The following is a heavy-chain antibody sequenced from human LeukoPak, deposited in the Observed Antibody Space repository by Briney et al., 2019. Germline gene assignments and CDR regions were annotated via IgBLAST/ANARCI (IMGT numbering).Heavy chain of an antibody. CDR2: INPNSGAT. CDR3: ARGRRILGGPENAGDFFDF. J-gene: IGHJ4*01. Sequence: ASVKVSCKASGYTLTDYYLHWVRQAPGHGLKWMGWINPNSGATHYAQSFQARVTMTRDTSIGSGYMELTGLESADTAVYYCARGRRILGGPENAGDFFDFWGQGSLVTVSS. V-gene: IGHV1-2*02. D-gene: IGHD3-16*01. CDR1: GYTLTDYY.